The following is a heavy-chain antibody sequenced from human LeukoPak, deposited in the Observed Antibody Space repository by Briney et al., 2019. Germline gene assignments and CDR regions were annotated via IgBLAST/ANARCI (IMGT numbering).Heavy chain of an antibody. V-gene: IGHV4-59*01. CDR1: GGSISIYY. J-gene: IGHJ6*02. CDR3: ARDNWNYGSSMDV. CDR2: IYYSGST. D-gene: IGHD1-7*01. Sequence: PSETLSLTCTVSGGSISIYYWSWFRQPPRPVLALIGYIYYSGSTNYNPSLKSRVTISVDTSKNQFSLKLSSVTAADTAVYYCARDNWNYGSSMDVWGQGTTVTVSS.